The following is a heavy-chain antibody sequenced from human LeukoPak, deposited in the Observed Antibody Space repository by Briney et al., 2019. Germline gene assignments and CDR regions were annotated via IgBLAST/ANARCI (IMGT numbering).Heavy chain of an antibody. CDR1: GYTFTTYA. CDR2: INTNTGNP. CDR3: ARVGYPVYYYMDV. Sequence: ASVKVSCKASGYTFTTYAMNWVRQAPGQGLEWMGWINTNTGNPTYAQGFTGRFVFSLDTSVSTAYLQISSLKAEDTAVYYCARVGYPVYYYMDVWGKGTTVTVSS. J-gene: IGHJ6*03. D-gene: IGHD6-13*01. V-gene: IGHV7-4-1*02.